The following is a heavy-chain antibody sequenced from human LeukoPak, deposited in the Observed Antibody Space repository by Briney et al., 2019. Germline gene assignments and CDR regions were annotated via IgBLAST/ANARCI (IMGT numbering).Heavy chain of an antibody. V-gene: IGHV4-4*07. CDR1: GGSISSYY. CDR3: ARVGVSGWPNWFDP. J-gene: IGHJ5*02. Sequence: SETLSLTCTVSGGSISSYYWSWIRQPAGKGLEWIGRIYTSGSTNYNPSLKSRVTMSVDTSKNQFSLKLSSVTAADTAVYYCARVGVSGWPNWFDPWGQGTLVTVSS. CDR2: IYTSGST. D-gene: IGHD6-19*01.